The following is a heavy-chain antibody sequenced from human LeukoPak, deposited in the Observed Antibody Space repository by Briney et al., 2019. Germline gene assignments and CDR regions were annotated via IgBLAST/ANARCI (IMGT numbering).Heavy chain of an antibody. Sequence: GGSLRLSCAASGFTFSSYAMSWVRQAPGKGLEWVANIKQDGSEKYYVDSVKGRFTISRDNAKNSLYLQMNSLRAEDTAVYYCAKMWTARGYYMDVWGKGTTVTVSS. V-gene: IGHV3-7*03. J-gene: IGHJ6*03. CDR1: GFTFSSYA. D-gene: IGHD2-21*01. CDR3: AKMWTARGYYMDV. CDR2: IKQDGSEK.